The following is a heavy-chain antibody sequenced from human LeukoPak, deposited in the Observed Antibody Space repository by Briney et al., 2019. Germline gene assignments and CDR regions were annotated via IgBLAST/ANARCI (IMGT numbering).Heavy chain of an antibody. J-gene: IGHJ2*01. D-gene: IGHD3-10*01. CDR3: ARVEEVLLWFGDFDL. CDR2: ISGSGDST. CDR1: GFTFSSSA. V-gene: IGHV3-23*01. Sequence: PGGSLRLSCAASGFTFSSSAMSWVRQAPGKGLEWVSSISGSGDSTYYADSVKGRFTISRDNSKNTLYLQMNSLRAEDTAVYYCARVEEVLLWFGDFDLWGRGTLVTVSS.